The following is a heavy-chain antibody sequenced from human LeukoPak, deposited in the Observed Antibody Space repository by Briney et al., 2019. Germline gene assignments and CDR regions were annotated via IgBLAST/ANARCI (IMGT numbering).Heavy chain of an antibody. Sequence: SETLSLTCTVSGGSISSYYWSWIRQPPGKGLEWIGYIYYSGSTNYNPSLKSRVTISVDTSKNQFSLKLSSVTAADTAVYYCAREGKYCTNGVCHNTRRFDYWGQGTLVTVSA. D-gene: IGHD2-8*01. CDR1: GGSISSYY. CDR2: IYYSGST. J-gene: IGHJ4*02. V-gene: IGHV4-59*01. CDR3: AREGKYCTNGVCHNTRRFDY.